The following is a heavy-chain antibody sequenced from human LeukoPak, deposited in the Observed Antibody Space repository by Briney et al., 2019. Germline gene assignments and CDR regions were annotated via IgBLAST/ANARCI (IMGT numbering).Heavy chain of an antibody. D-gene: IGHD3-16*02. CDR2: IYYSGST. CDR3: AGDMITFGGIIVIGAFDI. J-gene: IGHJ3*02. CDR1: GGSISSSSYY. Sequence: SETLSLTCTVSGGSISSSSYYWGWIRQPPGKGLEWIGSIYYSGSTYYNPSLKSRVTISVDTSKNQFSLKLSSVTAADTAVYYCAGDMITFGGIIVIGAFDIWGQGTMVTVSS. V-gene: IGHV4-39*01.